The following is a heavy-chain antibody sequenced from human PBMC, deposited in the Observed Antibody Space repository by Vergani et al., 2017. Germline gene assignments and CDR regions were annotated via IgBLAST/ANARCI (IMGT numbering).Heavy chain of an antibody. V-gene: IGHV4-38-2*01. CDR1: GYSISSGYY. Sequence: QVQLQESGPGLVKPSETLSLTCAVSGYSISSGYYWGWIRQPPGKGLEWIGSIYHSGSTYYNPSLKSRVTISVDTSKNQFSLKLSSVTAADTAVYYCARRSCVYRGGNYLPFDYWGQGTLVTVSS. J-gene: IGHJ4*02. CDR3: ARRSCVYRGGNYLPFDY. CDR2: IYHSGST. D-gene: IGHD1-26*01.